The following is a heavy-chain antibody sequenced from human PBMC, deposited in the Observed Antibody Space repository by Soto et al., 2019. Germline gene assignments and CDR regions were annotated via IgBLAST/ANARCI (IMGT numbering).Heavy chain of an antibody. CDR3: AKDRKWGGMTTMHDFDS. Sequence: EVQLVESGGGLVQPGRSLRLSCVASGFTADDYAMHWVRQAPGKGLEWVSGISSNSDTIDYADSVKGRFTISRDNAKNSLFHQINSLRPEDTALYYCAKDRKWGGMTTMHDFDSWGQGTLVTVSS. D-gene: IGHD4-17*01. CDR1: GFTADDYA. CDR2: ISSNSDTI. J-gene: IGHJ4*02. V-gene: IGHV3-9*02.